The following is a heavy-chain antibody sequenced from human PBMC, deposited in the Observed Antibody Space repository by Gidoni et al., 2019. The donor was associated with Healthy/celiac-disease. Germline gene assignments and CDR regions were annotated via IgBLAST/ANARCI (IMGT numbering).Heavy chain of an antibody. CDR1: GGSFSGYY. V-gene: IGHV4-34*01. D-gene: IGHD6-13*01. CDR2: INHSGST. Sequence: QVQLQQWGAGLLKPSETLSLTCAVYGGSFSGYYWSWIRQPPVKGLEWIGEINHSGSTNYNPSLKSRVTISVDTSKNQFSLKLSSVTAADTAVYYCARGGAIAAALFWDYWGQGTLVTVSS. J-gene: IGHJ4*02. CDR3: ARGGAIAAALFWDY.